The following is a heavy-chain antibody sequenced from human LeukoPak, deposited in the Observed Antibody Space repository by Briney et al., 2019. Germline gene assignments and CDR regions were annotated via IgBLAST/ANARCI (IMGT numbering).Heavy chain of an antibody. V-gene: IGHV3-21*01. Sequence: PGGSLRLSCAAAGFTFSSYSRNWVRQAPGKGLEWVSSISSSSSYIYYADSVKGRFTISRDNAKNSLYLQMNSLRAEDTAVYYCARTGLPSDAFDIWGQGTMVTVSS. CDR1: GFTFSSYS. D-gene: IGHD1-14*01. CDR3: ARTGLPSDAFDI. CDR2: ISSSSSYI. J-gene: IGHJ3*02.